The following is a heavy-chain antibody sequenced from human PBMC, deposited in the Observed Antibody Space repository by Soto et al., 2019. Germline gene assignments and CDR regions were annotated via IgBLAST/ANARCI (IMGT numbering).Heavy chain of an antibody. Sequence: SETLSVTCTVSGGSISSGSYYWGWIRQPPGKGLEWIGSIYYSGSTYYNPSLKSRVTISVDTSKNQFSLKLSSVTAADTAVYYCASGYSREDYWGQGTLVTVSS. CDR1: GGSISSGSYY. CDR2: IYYSGST. D-gene: IGHD6-13*01. V-gene: IGHV4-39*01. CDR3: ASGYSREDY. J-gene: IGHJ4*02.